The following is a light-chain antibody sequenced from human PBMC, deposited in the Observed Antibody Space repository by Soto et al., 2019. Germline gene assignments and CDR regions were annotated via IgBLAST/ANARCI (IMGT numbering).Light chain of an antibody. CDR1: QSVLYSSNNKYY. V-gene: IGKV4-1*01. J-gene: IGKJ4*01. CDR2: WAS. Sequence: DIVMTQSPDSLAASLGERATINCKSSQSVLYSSNNKYYLAWYQKKPGQPPKLLIYWASTRDSVVPDRFSGGVCGTYFTLAISSLQAEDVAVYYCQQYSSTRPTFGGGTKVEIK. CDR3: QQYSSTRPT.